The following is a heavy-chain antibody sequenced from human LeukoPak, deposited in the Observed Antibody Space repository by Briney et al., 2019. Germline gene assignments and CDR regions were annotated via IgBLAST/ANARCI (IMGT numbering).Heavy chain of an antibody. CDR2: IRSGSSTI. CDR3: ARGFLVASTWFDY. CDR1: AFTFSSHS. J-gene: IGHJ4*02. V-gene: IGHV3-48*02. Sequence: GGSLRLSCAASAFTFSSHSMNWVRQAPGKGAVWVAYIRSGSSTIKYADSVEGRFTISRDNAGNSVYLQMNSQRHEDTAVYYCARGFLVASTWFDYWGQGTPVTVSS. D-gene: IGHD2-15*01.